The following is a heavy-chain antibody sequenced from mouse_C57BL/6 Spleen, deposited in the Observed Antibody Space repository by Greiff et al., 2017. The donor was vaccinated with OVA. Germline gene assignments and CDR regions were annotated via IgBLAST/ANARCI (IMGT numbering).Heavy chain of an antibody. J-gene: IGHJ3*01. D-gene: IGHD1-1*01. CDR2: INPNNGGT. CDR1: GYTFTDYN. V-gene: IGHV1-22*01. CDR3: ARDLTTVVEGWFAY. Sequence: VQLQQSGPELVKPGASVKMSCKASGYTFTDYNMHWVKQSHGKSLEWIGYINPNNGGTSYNQKFKGKATLTVYKSSSTAYMELRSLTSEDSAVYYCARDLTTVVEGWFAYWGQGTLVTVSA.